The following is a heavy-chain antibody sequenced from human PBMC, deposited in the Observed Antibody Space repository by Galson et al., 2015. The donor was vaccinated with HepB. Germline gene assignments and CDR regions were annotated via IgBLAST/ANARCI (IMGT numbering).Heavy chain of an antibody. Sequence: SLRLSCAASRFTFSSYAMHWVRQAPGKGLEWVAVISYDGSNKYYADSVKGRFTISRDNSKNTLYLQMNSLRAEDTAVYYCASWGPAAGTDNYYYYYMDVWGKGTTVTVSS. J-gene: IGHJ6*03. CDR3: ASWGPAAGTDNYYYYYMDV. V-gene: IGHV3-30-3*01. D-gene: IGHD6-13*01. CDR1: RFTFSSYA. CDR2: ISYDGSNK.